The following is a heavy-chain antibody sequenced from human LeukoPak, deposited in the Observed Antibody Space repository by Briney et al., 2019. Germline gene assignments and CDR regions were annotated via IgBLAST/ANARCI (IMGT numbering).Heavy chain of an antibody. Sequence: GGSLRLSCAASGFTFSAYAISWVRQAPGKGLEWVSAISGSGGITYYADSVKGRFTISRGNSRNTLYLQMNSLRAEDTAVYYCAKHDPRRVVITNWFDPWGQGTLVTVSS. D-gene: IGHD3-22*01. V-gene: IGHV3-23*01. CDR3: AKHDPRRVVITNWFDP. J-gene: IGHJ5*02. CDR1: GFTFSAYA. CDR2: ISGSGGIT.